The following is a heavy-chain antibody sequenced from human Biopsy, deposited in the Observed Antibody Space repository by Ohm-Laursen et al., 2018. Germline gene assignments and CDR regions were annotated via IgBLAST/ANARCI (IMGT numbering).Heavy chain of an antibody. V-gene: IGHV4-31*03. CDR2: IFYSANT. J-gene: IGHJ4*02. Sequence: SQTLSLTCTVSCVSINGGRYYWNWIRHHPGKGLEWIGNIFYSANTYYNPSLKSRVTISVDTSKNQFSLKLSSVTAADTAVYYCARLGSGDYFPTFFDFWGQGALVTVSS. CDR3: ARLGSGDYFPTFFDF. D-gene: IGHD5-12*01. CDR1: CVSINGGRYY.